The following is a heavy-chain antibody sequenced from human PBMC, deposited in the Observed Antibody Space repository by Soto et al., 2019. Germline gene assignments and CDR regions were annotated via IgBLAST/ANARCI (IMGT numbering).Heavy chain of an antibody. D-gene: IGHD2-21*02. V-gene: IGHV4-31*03. CDR1: GGSISSGGYY. CDR2: IYYSGST. CDR3: ARVCGGDCHYGMDV. J-gene: IGHJ6*02. Sequence: PSETLSLTCTVSGGSISSGGYYWTWIRQHPGKGLEWIGYIYYSGSTYYNPSLKSRVTISVDTSKNQFSLKLSSVTAADTAVYYCARVCGGDCHYGMDVWGQGTTVTVS.